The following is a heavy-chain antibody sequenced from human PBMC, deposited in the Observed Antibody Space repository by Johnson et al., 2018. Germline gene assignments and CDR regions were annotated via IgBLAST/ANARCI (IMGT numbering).Heavy chain of an antibody. Sequence: QVQLVESGGGVVQPGRSLRLSCAASGFTFSSYGMHWVRQAPGKGLEWVAVILSDGSNKNYADSVKGRFTISRDSSKNTLYLQMNSLRAEDTAVYYCADTLSMGAFDIWGQGTMVTVSS. CDR3: ADTLSMGAFDI. J-gene: IGHJ3*02. D-gene: IGHD1-26*01. V-gene: IGHV3-30*03. CDR1: GFTFSSYG. CDR2: ILSDGSNK.